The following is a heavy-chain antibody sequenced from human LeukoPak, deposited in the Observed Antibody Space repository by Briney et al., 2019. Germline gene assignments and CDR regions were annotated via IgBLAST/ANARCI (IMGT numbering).Heavy chain of an antibody. CDR3: AREGRESAGFDY. CDR1: GFTFSNYW. V-gene: IGHV3-7*01. D-gene: IGHD6-13*01. Sequence: GGSLRLSCVASGFTFSNYWMSWVRQAPGKGLEWVANIKQDESEENYVDSVKGRFTISRDNAKNSLYLQTNSLRGEDTAVYHCAREGRESAGFDYWGQGTLVTVSS. CDR2: IKQDESEE. J-gene: IGHJ4*02.